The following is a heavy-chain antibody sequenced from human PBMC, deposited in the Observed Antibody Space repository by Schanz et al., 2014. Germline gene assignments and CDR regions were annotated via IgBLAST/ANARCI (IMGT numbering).Heavy chain of an antibody. V-gene: IGHV1-46*03. CDR1: GYTFVSYS. CDR3: ARAPTAYWSDTSCLGTPFDY. CDR2: INPSGGGT. D-gene: IGHD2-2*01. Sequence: QVQLVQSGAEVKKPGASVKVSCKASGYTFVSYSMHWVRQAPGQGLDWMGIINPSGGGTSYALRFQDRVTVTRDTSRSTVYMELSSVRSEDTAVYYCARAPTAYWSDTSCLGTPFDYWGQGTLVTVSS. J-gene: IGHJ4*02.